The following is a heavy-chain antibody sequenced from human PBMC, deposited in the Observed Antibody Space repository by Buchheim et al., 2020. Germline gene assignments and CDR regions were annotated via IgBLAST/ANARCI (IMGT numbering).Heavy chain of an antibody. CDR2: INHSGST. Sequence: QVQLQQWGAGLLKPSETLSLTCAVYGGSFSGYYWSWIRQPPGKGLEWIGEINHSGSTNYNPSLKSRVTISVDTSKNQFSLKLSSVTAADTAVYYCARGPRRSGSYRHRLGYFQHWGQGTL. J-gene: IGHJ1*01. CDR3: ARGPRRSGSYRHRLGYFQH. CDR1: GGSFSGYY. D-gene: IGHD1-26*01. V-gene: IGHV4-34*01.